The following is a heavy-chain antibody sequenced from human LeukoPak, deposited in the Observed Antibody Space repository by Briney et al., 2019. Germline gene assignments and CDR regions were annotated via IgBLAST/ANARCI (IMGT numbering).Heavy chain of an antibody. CDR2: ISSSGSTI. J-gene: IGHJ4*02. CDR1: GFTFSSYE. Sequence: GGSLRLSCAASGFTFSSYEMNWVRQAPGKGLEWVSYISSSGSTIYYADSVKGRFTISRDNAKNSLYLQMNSLRAEDTAVYYCATTSTVTTSACFDYWGQGTLVTVSS. D-gene: IGHD4-17*01. CDR3: ATTSTVTTSACFDY. V-gene: IGHV3-48*03.